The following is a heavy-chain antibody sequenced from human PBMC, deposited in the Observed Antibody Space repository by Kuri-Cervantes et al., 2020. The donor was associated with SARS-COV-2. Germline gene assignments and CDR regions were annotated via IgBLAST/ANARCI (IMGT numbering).Heavy chain of an antibody. V-gene: IGHV3-21*06. Sequence: GGSLRLSCTASGFTFGDYAMSWFRQAPGKGLEWVSSIVGPSNSYIYYADSVKGRFTMSRDNAKDSLYLQMNSLRADDTAVYYCARVYYYYGMDVWGQGTTVTVSS. CDR1: GFTFGDYA. CDR2: IVGPSNSYI. J-gene: IGHJ6*02. CDR3: ARVYYYYGMDV.